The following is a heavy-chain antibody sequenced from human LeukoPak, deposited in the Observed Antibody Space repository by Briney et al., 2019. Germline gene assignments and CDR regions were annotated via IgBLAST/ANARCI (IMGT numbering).Heavy chain of an antibody. J-gene: IGHJ4*02. V-gene: IGHV3-73*01. CDR2: IRSKANSYAT. D-gene: IGHD3-10*01. CDR1: GFTFSGSA. CDR3: TTTMVRGFFDY. Sequence: TEGSLKLSCAASGFTFSGSAMPWVRQASGKGLEWVGRIRSKANSYATAYAASVKGRFTISRDDSKNTAYLQMNSLKTEDTAVYYCTTTMVRGFFDYWGQGTLVTVSS.